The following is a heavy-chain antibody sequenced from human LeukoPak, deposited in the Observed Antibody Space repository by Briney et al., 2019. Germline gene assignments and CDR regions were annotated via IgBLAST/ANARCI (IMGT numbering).Heavy chain of an antibody. CDR3: AKLPGVGPYYYGSGSFVDY. CDR1: GFTFSSYA. V-gene: IGHV3-23*01. Sequence: PGRSLRLSCAASGFTFSSYAMHWVRQAPGKGLEWVSGISSSSDSTYYADSVKGRFTISRDKSKNTLYLQMSSLRVEDTAIYYCAKLPGVGPYYYGSGSFVDYWGQGTLVTVSS. CDR2: ISSSSDST. J-gene: IGHJ4*02. D-gene: IGHD3-10*01.